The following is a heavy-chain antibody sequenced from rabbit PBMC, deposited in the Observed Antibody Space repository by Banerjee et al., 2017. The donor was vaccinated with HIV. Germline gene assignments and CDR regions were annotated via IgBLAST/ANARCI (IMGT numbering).Heavy chain of an antibody. V-gene: IGHV1S40*01. CDR2: IYTGSSGST. D-gene: IGHD4-2*01. CDR1: GFSFSSSYY. J-gene: IGHJ4*01. CDR3: ARAAGSRYYFKL. Sequence: QSLEESGGDLVKPGASLTLTCTASGFSFSSSYYMCWVRQAPGKGLEWIACIYTGSSGSTYYASWAKGRFTISKTSSTTVTLQMTSLTAADTATYFCARAAGSRYYFKLWGPGTLVTVS.